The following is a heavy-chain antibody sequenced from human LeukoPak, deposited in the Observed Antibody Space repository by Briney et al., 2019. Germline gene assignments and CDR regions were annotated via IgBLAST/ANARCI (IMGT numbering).Heavy chain of an antibody. CDR1: GGTFSSYA. V-gene: IGHV1-69*05. Sequence: SVKVSCKASGGTFSSYAISWVRQAPGQGLEWMGRIIPIFGTANYAQKFQGRVTITTDESTSTAYMELSSLRSEDTAVYYCARSGGSGFQLDHWGQGTLVTVSS. D-gene: IGHD3-16*01. CDR2: IIPIFGTA. CDR3: ARSGGSGFQLDH. J-gene: IGHJ4*02.